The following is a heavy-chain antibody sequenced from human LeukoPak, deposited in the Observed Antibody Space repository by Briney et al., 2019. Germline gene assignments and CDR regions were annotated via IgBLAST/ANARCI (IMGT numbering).Heavy chain of an antibody. D-gene: IGHD6-13*01. J-gene: IGHJ4*02. V-gene: IGHV1-2*06. CDR2: INPNSGDR. CDR1: GYTFTGYY. Sequence: ASVKVSCKASGYTFTGYYIHWLRQAPGQGLEWMGRINPNSGDRNYAQKFQGRVTMTRDTSISAAYMELSSLRSDDTAVYYCARGAAVGQTRDYWGQGTPVTVSS. CDR3: ARGAAVGQTRDY.